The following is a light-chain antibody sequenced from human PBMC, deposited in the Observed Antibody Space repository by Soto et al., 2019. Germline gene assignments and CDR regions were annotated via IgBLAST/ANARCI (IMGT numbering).Light chain of an antibody. CDR1: QSVTSNY. CDR3: QQDANSHWM. V-gene: IGKV3-20*01. J-gene: IGKJ1*01. Sequence: EIVLTQSPGTLSLSPGERATLSCRASQSVTSNYLVWYQQKHGQAPRALIYGASSRATGIPDRFSGSGSGTDFTLSLSRLEPEDFAVYYCQQDANSHWMFGQGTKVEIK. CDR2: GAS.